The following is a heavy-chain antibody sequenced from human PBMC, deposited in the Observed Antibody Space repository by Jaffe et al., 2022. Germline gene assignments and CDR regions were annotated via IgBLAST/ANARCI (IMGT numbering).Heavy chain of an antibody. D-gene: IGHD3-16*02. J-gene: IGHJ5*02. V-gene: IGHV1-8*01. CDR1: GYTFTSYD. CDR3: ARGRRYDYIWGSYRQPYHNWFDP. Sequence: QVQLVQSGAEVKKPGASVKVSCKASGYTFTSYDINWVRQATGQGLEWMGWMNPNSGNTGYAQKFQGRVTMTRNTSISTAYMELSSLRSEDTAVYYCARGRRYDYIWGSYRQPYHNWFDPWGQGTLVTVSS. CDR2: MNPNSGNT.